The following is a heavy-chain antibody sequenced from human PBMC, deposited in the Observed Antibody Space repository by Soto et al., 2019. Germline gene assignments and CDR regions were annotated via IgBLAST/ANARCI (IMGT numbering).Heavy chain of an antibody. Sequence: AAVKVSFKASGYTFIAYYVHWVRQVPGQGREWMGWINPNNGDTDYAQKFQGRVTMTRDTSIRTAYLELRSLISDDTAVYYCARGKDIVLPGPNWFDPWGQGTLVTVSS. CDR3: ARGKDIVLPGPNWFDP. J-gene: IGHJ5*02. V-gene: IGHV1-2*02. D-gene: IGHD2-8*02. CDR2: INPNNGDT. CDR1: GYTFIAYY.